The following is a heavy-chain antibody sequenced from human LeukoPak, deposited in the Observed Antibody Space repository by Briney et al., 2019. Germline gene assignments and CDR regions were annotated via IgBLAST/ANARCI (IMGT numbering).Heavy chain of an antibody. CDR3: ASEAHRGGGFDS. J-gene: IGHJ4*02. V-gene: IGHV4-34*01. CDR2: IYFTGNT. CDR1: GGSFSGYY. D-gene: IGHD3-16*01. Sequence: PSETLSLTCAVYGGSFSGYYWSWIRQPPGKGLEWIANIYFTGNTYYNPSLKSRATISVDTSKNQFSLTLSSVTAADTAVYYCASEAHRGGGFDSWGQGTLVTVSS.